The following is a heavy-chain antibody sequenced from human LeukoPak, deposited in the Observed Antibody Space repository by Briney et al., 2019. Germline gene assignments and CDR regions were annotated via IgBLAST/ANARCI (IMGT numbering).Heavy chain of an antibody. CDR1: GGYISSYY. J-gene: IGHJ5*02. D-gene: IGHD3-3*01. V-gene: IGHV4-59*12. CDR3: ARDHLANLASRLFDP. Sequence: SETLSLTCTVSGGYISSYYWSWIRQPPGEGLEWIGYVYYTGSTNYNPSLKSRVSISVDTSKNQFSLKLSSVTAADTAVYYCARDHLANLASRLFDPWGQGTLVTVSS. CDR2: VYYTGST.